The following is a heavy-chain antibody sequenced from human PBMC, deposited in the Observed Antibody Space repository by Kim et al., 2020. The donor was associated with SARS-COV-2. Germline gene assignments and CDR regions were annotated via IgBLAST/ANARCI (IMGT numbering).Heavy chain of an antibody. D-gene: IGHD6-13*01. Sequence: PQKCQARVTMTMDTSISTAYMALSRLRSADTAVYYCARVMSSSWYWFDPWGQGTLVTVSS. J-gene: IGHJ5*02. CDR3: ARVMSSSWYWFDP. V-gene: IGHV1-2*02.